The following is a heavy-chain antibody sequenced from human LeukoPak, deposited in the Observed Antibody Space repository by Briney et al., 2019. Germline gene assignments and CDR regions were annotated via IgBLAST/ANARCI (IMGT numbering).Heavy chain of an antibody. Sequence: PSETLSLNCAVSCGHFSCFQWIWLRQSPEKGLEECGEINHRESTTNNPSLKTRDNITIHAPKNQLSLELSSVTSAHTPVYYCARGRYDGNYRGGFYYFDYWGPGTLVTVSS. D-gene: IGHD1-7*01. CDR2: INHREST. CDR1: CGHFSCFQ. CDR3: ARGRYDGNYRGGFYYFDY. V-gene: IGHV4-34*04. J-gene: IGHJ4*02.